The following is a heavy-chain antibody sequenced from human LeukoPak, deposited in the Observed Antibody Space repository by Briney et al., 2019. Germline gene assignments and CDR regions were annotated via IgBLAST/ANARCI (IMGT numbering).Heavy chain of an antibody. V-gene: IGHV4-59*01. CDR3: ARREYSSSWYAFDI. Sequence: SETLSLTCTVSGGSLSGYSWSWLRQPPGKGLEWIGDIYYSGSTNYNPSLKSRVTISVDTSKNQFSLKLNSVTAADTAVYYCARREYSSSWYAFDIWGQGTMVTVSS. J-gene: IGHJ3*02. CDR1: GGSLSGYS. CDR2: IYYSGST. D-gene: IGHD6-13*01.